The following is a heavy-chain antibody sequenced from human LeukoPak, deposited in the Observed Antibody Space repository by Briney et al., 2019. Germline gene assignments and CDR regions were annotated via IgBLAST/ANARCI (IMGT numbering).Heavy chain of an antibody. Sequence: PGGSLRLSCAASGFTFSNYAMTWVRQGPGKGLEWVSRISSDGSTTSYADSVKGRFTISRDNAKNTLYLQMNSLRAEDTAMYYCARDYGDYVGDFDYCGQGTLVTVSS. CDR1: GFTFSNYA. CDR3: ARDYGDYVGDFDY. V-gene: IGHV3-74*01. D-gene: IGHD4-17*01. CDR2: ISSDGSTT. J-gene: IGHJ4*02.